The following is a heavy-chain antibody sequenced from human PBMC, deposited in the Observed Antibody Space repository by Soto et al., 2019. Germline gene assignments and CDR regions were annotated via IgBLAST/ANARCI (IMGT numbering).Heavy chain of an antibody. CDR3: AKVISTIGSKQWLAQTKHQALDY. Sequence: LVQSGAEVKKPGASVKVSCKASGYNFNGYYIHWVRQXXXXGLXXMGWMNPNTGGANYAQKLQGKVIMTTDTSISTAYMELRSLTSDDTAVYYCAKVISTIGSKQWLAQTKHQALDYWGQGTLVTVSS. V-gene: IGHV1-2*02. CDR2: MNPNTGGA. D-gene: IGHD6-19*01. CDR1: GYNFNGYY. J-gene: IGHJ4*02.